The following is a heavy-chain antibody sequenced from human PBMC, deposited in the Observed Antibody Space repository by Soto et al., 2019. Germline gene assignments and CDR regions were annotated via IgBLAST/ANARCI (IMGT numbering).Heavy chain of an antibody. CDR1: GYIFVNYG. CDR2: ISPYTGNT. Sequence: QVQLVQSGDEVKKPGASVKVSCKASGYIFVNYGIAWVRQAPGQGLEWMAWISPYTGNTHSATKVQGRLTMTTDTSTSTAYMDLGSLTSDDTAVYYCVMVDNYVTPTPQDVWGQATTVTVSS. D-gene: IGHD3-16*01. V-gene: IGHV1-18*01. J-gene: IGHJ6*02. CDR3: VMVDNYVTPTPQDV.